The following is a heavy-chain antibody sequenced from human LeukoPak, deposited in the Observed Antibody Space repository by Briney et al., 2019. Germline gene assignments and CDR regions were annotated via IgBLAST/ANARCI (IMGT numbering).Heavy chain of an antibody. CDR2: IWYDGSNK. Sequence: GGSLRLSCAASGFTFSSNAMHWVRQAPGKGLEWVAVIWYDGSNKCYADSVKGRFTISRDNSKNTLYLQMNSLRAEDTAVYYCAKGYSSSFDWGQGTMVTVSS. CDR1: GFTFSSNA. J-gene: IGHJ3*01. V-gene: IGHV3-30*02. D-gene: IGHD6-13*01. CDR3: AKGYSSSFD.